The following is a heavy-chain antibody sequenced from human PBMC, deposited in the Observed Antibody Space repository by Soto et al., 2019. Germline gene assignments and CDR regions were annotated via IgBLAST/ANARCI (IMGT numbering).Heavy chain of an antibody. J-gene: IGHJ5*01. CDR2: VYYRGSI. D-gene: IGHD3-3*02. V-gene: IGHV4-30-4*01. Sequence: SETLSLTCTVSGDSISSPDYYWSWIRLAPGKGLELIGYVYYRGSIYYTPAFESRVSISVDTSKNQFSLRLTSVTAADSAMYLCARVTFTPNWFDSWAKEILVPVSS. CDR3: ARVTFTPNWFDS. CDR1: GDSISSPDYY.